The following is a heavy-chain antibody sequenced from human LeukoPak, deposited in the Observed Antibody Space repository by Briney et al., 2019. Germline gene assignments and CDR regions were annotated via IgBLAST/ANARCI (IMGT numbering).Heavy chain of an antibody. Sequence: ASVKVSCKASGYTFTGYYMHWVRQAPGQGLEWMGWINPNSGGTNYAQKFQGRLTMTRDTSINTAYMELSRLRSDDTAVYYCASEFVYCSGGSCYSDPAQYFHHWGQGTLVTVSS. V-gene: IGHV1-2*02. CDR3: ASEFVYCSGGSCYSDPAQYFHH. CDR1: GYTFTGYY. D-gene: IGHD2-15*01. CDR2: INPNSGGT. J-gene: IGHJ1*01.